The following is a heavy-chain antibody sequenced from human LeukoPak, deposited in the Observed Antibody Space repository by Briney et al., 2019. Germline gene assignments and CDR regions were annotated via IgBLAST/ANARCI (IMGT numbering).Heavy chain of an antibody. CDR2: ISSSSTYI. J-gene: IGHJ4*02. CDR3: ARDESRGNLVTAPDY. D-gene: IGHD2-21*02. Sequence: GGSLELSCEAFSLTFITYSMNWFGRAQGKGLKWSSSISSSSTYIYYADSVKGRFTISRDNAKNSLYLQMNSLRVEDTAVYYCARDESRGNLVTAPDYWGQGTLVTVSS. V-gene: IGHV3-21*01. CDR1: SLTFITYS.